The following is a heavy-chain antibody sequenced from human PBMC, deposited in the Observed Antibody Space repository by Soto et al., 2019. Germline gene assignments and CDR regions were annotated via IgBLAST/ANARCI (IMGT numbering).Heavy chain of an antibody. J-gene: IGHJ3*01. CDR2: IYYSGST. CDR1: GGSISSYY. CDR3: ARVWGGAFDF. D-gene: IGHD3-10*01. V-gene: IGHV4-59*01. Sequence: QVQLQESGPGLVKPSETLSLTCTVSGGSISSYYWSWIRQPPGKGLEWIGYIYYSGSTNYNPSLXRXSXIXXDTSKNQFSLKLSSVTAADTAVYYCARVWGGAFDFWGQGTLVTVSS.